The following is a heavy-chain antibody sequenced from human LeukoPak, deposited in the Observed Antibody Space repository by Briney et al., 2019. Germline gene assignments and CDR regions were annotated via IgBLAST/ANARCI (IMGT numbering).Heavy chain of an antibody. CDR3: ARDQIGSW. J-gene: IGHJ4*02. D-gene: IGHD6-13*01. CDR2: ISGSSSHI. CDR1: GFTFSDYY. V-gene: IGHV3-11*06. Sequence: PGGSLRLSCEASGFTFSDYYLSWIRQAPGKGLEWISYISGSSSHINYADSVKGRFTISRDNAKISVYLQMDSLRVEDTAVYYCARDQIGSWWGQGTLVIVSS.